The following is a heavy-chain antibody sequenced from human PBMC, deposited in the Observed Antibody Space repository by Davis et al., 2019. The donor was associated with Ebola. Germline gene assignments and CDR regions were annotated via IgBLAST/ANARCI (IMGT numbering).Heavy chain of an antibody. CDR3: ARDSTWLVLDYYYGMDV. J-gene: IGHJ6*02. CDR1: GYTFTSYY. D-gene: IGHD6-19*01. Sequence: AASVKVSCKASGYTFTSYYMHWVRQAPGQGLEWMGIINPSGGSTSYAQKFQGRVTMTRDTSTSTVYMELRSLRSDDTAVYYCARDSTWLVLDYYYGMDVWGQGTTVTVSS. CDR2: INPSGGST. V-gene: IGHV1-46*01.